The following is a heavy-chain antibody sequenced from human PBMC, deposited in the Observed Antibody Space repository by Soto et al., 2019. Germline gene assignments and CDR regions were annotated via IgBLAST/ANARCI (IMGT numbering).Heavy chain of an antibody. CDR1: GFSLSTSGVD. CDR2: IYWDDDK. CDR3: AHVGGLEQWLYRLDH. Sequence: QITLKESGPSLVKPTQPLTLTCTLSGFSLSTSGVDVVWIRQPPLKALVGVALIYWDDDKHYIPSLRSRLTVTKDTSKNQVVLSLTNVDPLDTATSFCAHVGGLEQWLYRLDHWGQGALVTVSS. J-gene: IGHJ4*02. D-gene: IGHD6-19*01. V-gene: IGHV2-5*02.